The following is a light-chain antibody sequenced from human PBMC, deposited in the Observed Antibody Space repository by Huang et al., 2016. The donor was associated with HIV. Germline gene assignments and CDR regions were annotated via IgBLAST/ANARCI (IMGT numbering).Light chain of an antibody. V-gene: IGKV2-28*01. CDR3: MQGLKTPIT. J-gene: IGKJ5*01. CDR1: QRLLYSHVYYY. CDR2: WGS. Sequence: DIVMTQSPLSLPVSPGGSASISCRSSQRLLYSHVYYYLDWYQQKPGQSPHLLIYWGSSRASGVPDRFSGSGSGTDFTLTISRVEAEDVGVYYCMQGLKTPITFGQGTRLEIK.